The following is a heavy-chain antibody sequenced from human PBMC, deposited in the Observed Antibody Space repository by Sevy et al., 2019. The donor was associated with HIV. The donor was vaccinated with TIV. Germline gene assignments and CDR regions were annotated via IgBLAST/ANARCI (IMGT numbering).Heavy chain of an antibody. J-gene: IGHJ6*04. CDR2: IIHSEST. V-gene: IGHV4-34*01. CDR3: ARGRRGDV. D-gene: IGHD3-10*01. Sequence: KQSQTLSLTCAVYGGSLSGYSWSWVRQPPGKGLEWIGEIIHSESTNYNPSLKSRVTISLGTSKNQFSLKLSSVTAADTAVYYCARGRRGDVWGKGTTVTVSS. CDR1: GGSLSGYS.